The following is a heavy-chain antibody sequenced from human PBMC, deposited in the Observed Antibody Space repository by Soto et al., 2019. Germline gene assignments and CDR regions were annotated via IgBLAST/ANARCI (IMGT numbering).Heavy chain of an antibody. CDR1: GDSVSSNSAA. CDR3: AREFVASSCWYEGVWAFDI. Sequence: SQTLSLTCAISGDSVSSNSAAWNWIRQSPSRGLEWLGRTYYRSKWYNDYAVSVKSRITINPDTSKNQFSLQLNSVTPEDTAVYYCAREFVASSCWYEGVWAFDIWGQGTMVTV. D-gene: IGHD6-13*01. J-gene: IGHJ3*02. CDR2: TYYRSKWYN. V-gene: IGHV6-1*01.